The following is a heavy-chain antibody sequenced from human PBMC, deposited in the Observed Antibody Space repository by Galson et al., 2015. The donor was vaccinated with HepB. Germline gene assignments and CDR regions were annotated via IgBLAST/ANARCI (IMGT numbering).Heavy chain of an antibody. J-gene: IGHJ5*02. CDR1: GVTFSRLA. Sequence: SVKVSCKASGVTFSRLAISWVRQAPGQGLEWIGGIIPYFGTTNYAQKFQGRVTITADESTTTAYMAMTGLTSEDTAVYYCERERGNYGLSYFDAWGQGT. CDR3: ERERGNYGLSYFDA. D-gene: IGHD4-11*01. CDR2: IIPYFGTT. V-gene: IGHV1-69*13.